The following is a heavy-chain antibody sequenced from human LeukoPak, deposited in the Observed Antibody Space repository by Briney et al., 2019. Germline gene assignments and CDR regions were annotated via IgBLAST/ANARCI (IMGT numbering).Heavy chain of an antibody. J-gene: IGHJ4*02. Sequence: PGGSLRLSCAASGFTFSSYGMHWVRQAPGKGLEWVAVISYDGSNKYYADSVKGRFTISRDNSKNTLYVQMNSLRAKDTAVYYCAKDSGYFGSGSYSGFDYWGQGTLVTVSS. V-gene: IGHV3-30*18. CDR3: AKDSGYFGSGSYSGFDY. CDR2: ISYDGSNK. D-gene: IGHD3-10*01. CDR1: GFTFSSYG.